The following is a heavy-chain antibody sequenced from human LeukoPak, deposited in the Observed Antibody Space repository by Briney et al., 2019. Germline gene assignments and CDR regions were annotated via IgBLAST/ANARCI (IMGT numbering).Heavy chain of an antibody. Sequence: TSETLSLTCTVSGGSISSYYWSWIRQPPGKGLEWIGYIYYSGSTNYNPSLKSRVTISVDTSKNQFSLKLSSVTAADTAVYYCAKGGEYYDSSGRERKGVFDYWGQGTLVTVSS. J-gene: IGHJ4*02. V-gene: IGHV4-59*01. CDR2: IYYSGST. CDR1: GGSISSYY. CDR3: AKGGEYYDSSGRERKGVFDY. D-gene: IGHD3-22*01.